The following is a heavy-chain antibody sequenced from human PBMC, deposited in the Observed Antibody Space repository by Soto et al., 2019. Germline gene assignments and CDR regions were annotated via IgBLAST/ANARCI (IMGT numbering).Heavy chain of an antibody. Sequence: GGSLRLSCAASGFPFSDYAMHWVRQAPGKGLEWVAVVSHDGRNTHYADSVKGRFTISRDSSKNTVSLEMTSLRAEDTAVYYCAKGVRQWLVTSDFNYWGQGALVTVSS. CDR2: VSHDGRNT. CDR1: GFPFSDYA. V-gene: IGHV3-30*18. D-gene: IGHD6-19*01. J-gene: IGHJ4*02. CDR3: AKGVRQWLVTSDFNY.